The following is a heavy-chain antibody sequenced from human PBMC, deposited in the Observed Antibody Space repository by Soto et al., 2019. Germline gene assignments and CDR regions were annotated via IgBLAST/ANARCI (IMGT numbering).Heavy chain of an antibody. D-gene: IGHD3-3*01. J-gene: IGHJ4*02. CDR3: ARVLGGGPFDY. CDR1: GFTFSSYS. Sequence: GGSLRLSCAASGFTFSSYSMNWVRQAPGKGLEWVSSISSSSSYIYYADSVKGRSTISRDNAKNSLYLQMNSLRAEDTAVYYCARVLGGGPFDYWGQGTLVTVSS. CDR2: ISSSSSYI. V-gene: IGHV3-21*01.